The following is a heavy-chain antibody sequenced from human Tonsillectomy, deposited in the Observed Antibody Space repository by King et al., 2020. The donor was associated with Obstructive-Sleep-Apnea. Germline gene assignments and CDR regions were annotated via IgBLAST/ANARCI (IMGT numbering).Heavy chain of an antibody. CDR2: ISFDGSHK. CDR3: ATPPTVTTPFY. V-gene: IGHV3-30*04. J-gene: IGHJ4*02. D-gene: IGHD4-17*01. CDR1: GFTFSNYD. Sequence: VQLVESGGGVVQPGRSLRLSCAASGFTFSNYDMYWVRQAPGKGLDWVAFISFDGSHKYYAESVKGRFTISRDNSKNTLYLQMNSLRPEDTAVYYCATPPTVTTPFYWGQGTLVTVSS.